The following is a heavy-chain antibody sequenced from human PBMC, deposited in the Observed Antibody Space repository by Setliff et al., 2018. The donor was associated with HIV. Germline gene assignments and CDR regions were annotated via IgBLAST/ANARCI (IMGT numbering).Heavy chain of an antibody. CDR2: ISHSGST. V-gene: IGHV4-61*02. CDR1: GGSISSGSYY. Sequence: PSETLSLTCTVSGGSISSGSYYWSWIRQPAGKGLEWIGSISHSGSTNYNPALKSRVTISVDTSKNQFSLKLSSVTAADTAVYYCARDMSPMFPYYFDDWGQGTLVTVSS. D-gene: IGHD3-10*02. J-gene: IGHJ4*02. CDR3: ARDMSPMFPYYFDD.